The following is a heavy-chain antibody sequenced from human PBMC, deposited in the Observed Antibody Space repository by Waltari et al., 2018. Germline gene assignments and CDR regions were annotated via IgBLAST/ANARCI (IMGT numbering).Heavy chain of an antibody. CDR2: ISSSSSYI. CDR3: ASRRDVLRFLEWPHRYWYFDL. Sequence: EVQLVESGGGLVKPGGSLRLSCAASGFTFSSYSMNWVRRAPGKGLEWVSSISSSSSYIYYADSVKGRFTISRDNAKNSLYLQMNSLRAEDTAVYYCASRRDVLRFLEWPHRYWYFDLWGRGTLVTVSS. J-gene: IGHJ2*01. D-gene: IGHD3-3*01. CDR1: GFTFSSYS. V-gene: IGHV3-21*01.